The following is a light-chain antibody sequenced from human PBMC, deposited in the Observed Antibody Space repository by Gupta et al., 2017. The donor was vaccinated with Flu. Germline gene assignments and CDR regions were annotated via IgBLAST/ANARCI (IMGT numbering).Light chain of an antibody. CDR3: SSYTSIITPWV. CDR2: EVS. Sequence: QSARPQPASVYGSPGQSITISCTGTSSDVGGDNYGSWYQQHPGKAPKLMIYEVSNRPSGVSTRVSGSKSVNTAALTISGVLADDDADYYCSSYTSIITPWVFGGGTKLTVL. J-gene: IGLJ3*02. V-gene: IGLV2-14*01. CDR1: SSDVGGDNY.